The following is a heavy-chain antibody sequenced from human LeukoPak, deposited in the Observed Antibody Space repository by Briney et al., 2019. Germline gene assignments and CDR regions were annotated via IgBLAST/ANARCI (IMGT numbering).Heavy chain of an antibody. CDR3: ASGIRYFDWWPYYFDY. J-gene: IGHJ4*02. CDR2: LYSGGST. V-gene: IGHV3-66*01. D-gene: IGHD3-9*01. CDR1: GFTVSSNY. Sequence: GGSLRLSCAASGFTVSSNYMSWVRQAPGKGLEWVSVLYSGGSTYYADSVKGRFTISRDNSKNTLYLQMNSLRAEDTAVYYCASGIRYFDWWPYYFDYWGQGTLVTVSS.